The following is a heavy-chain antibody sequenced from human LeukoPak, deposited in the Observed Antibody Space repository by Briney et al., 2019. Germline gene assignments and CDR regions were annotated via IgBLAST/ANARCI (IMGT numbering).Heavy chain of an antibody. V-gene: IGHV3-48*03. CDR3: AGGRMMATLFDY. D-gene: IGHD5-24*01. CDR1: GFTFSSYE. J-gene: IGHJ4*02. CDR2: ISSSGSTI. Sequence: PGGSLRLSCAASGFTFSSYEMNWVRQAPGKGLEWVSYISSSGSTIYYADSVKGRFTISRDNAKNSLYLQMNSLRAEDTAVYYCAGGRMMATLFDYWGQGTLVTVSS.